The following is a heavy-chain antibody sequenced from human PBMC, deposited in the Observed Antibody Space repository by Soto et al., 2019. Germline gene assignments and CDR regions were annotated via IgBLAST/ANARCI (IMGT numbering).Heavy chain of an antibody. D-gene: IGHD5-18*01. Sequence: GGSLRLSCAASGFTFSDYYMSWIRQAPGKGLEWVSYISSSGSTIYYADSVKGRFTISRDNAKNSLYLQMNSLRAEDTAVYYCARGIVQLWLDYYYGMDVWGQGTTVTVSS. CDR1: GFTFSDYY. CDR3: ARGIVQLWLDYYYGMDV. J-gene: IGHJ6*02. CDR2: ISSSGSTI. V-gene: IGHV3-11*01.